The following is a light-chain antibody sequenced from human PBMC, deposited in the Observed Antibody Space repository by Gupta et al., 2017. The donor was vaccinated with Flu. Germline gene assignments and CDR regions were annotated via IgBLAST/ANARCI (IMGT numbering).Light chain of an antibody. CDR3: QQRSNWPPIT. J-gene: IGKJ5*01. V-gene: IGKV3-11*01. CDR1: QSVSSY. CDR2: DAS. Sequence: EIVLTQSPATLSLSPGERATLSCRASQSVSSYVAWYQQKPGQAPRLLIYDASNRATGIPARFSGSGSGTDFTLTISSLEPEDFAVYHCQQRSNWPPITFGQGTRLEIK.